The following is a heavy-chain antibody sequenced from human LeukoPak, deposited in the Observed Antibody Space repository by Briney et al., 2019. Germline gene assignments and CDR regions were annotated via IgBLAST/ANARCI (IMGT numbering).Heavy chain of an antibody. CDR1: GFTFSTYA. CDR3: ARNLEFVTTNGAMDV. D-gene: IGHD4-17*01. CDR2: ISYAGSNK. Sequence: GGSLRLSCAASGFTFSTYAMHWVRQAPGMGLEWVAVISYAGSNKYYADSVKGRFTISRDNSKNTLYLQMNGLKPEDTAVYYCARNLEFVTTNGAMDVWGQGTTVTVSS. J-gene: IGHJ6*02. V-gene: IGHV3-30*04.